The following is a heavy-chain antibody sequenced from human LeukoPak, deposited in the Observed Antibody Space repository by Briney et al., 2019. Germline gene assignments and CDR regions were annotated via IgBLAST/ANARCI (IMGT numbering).Heavy chain of an antibody. CDR2: IGTVDDT. V-gene: IGHV3-13*01. CDR3: ARGGRGVMGY. Sequence: GGSLRLSCAASGFTFSTYDMHWVRQVTGKGLEWVSAIGTVDDTYYLGSVKGRFTISRDNAKNSLYLQMNSLRAEDTAVYYCARGGRGVMGYWGQGTLVTVSS. J-gene: IGHJ4*02. CDR1: GFTFSTYD. D-gene: IGHD3-10*01.